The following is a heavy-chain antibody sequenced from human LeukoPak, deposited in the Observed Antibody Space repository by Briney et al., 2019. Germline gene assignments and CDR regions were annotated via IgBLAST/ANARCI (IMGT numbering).Heavy chain of an antibody. J-gene: IGHJ4*02. D-gene: IGHD2-2*01. CDR2: ISAYNGNT. CDR3: ARDGPDIVVVPAAMGY. V-gene: IGHV1-18*01. CDR1: GYTFTSYG. Sequence: GASVRVSCKASGYTFTSYGISWVRQAPGQGLEWMGWISAYNGNTNYAQKLQGRVTMTTDTSTSTAYMELRSLRSDDTAVYYCARDGPDIVVVPAAMGYWGQGTLVTVSS.